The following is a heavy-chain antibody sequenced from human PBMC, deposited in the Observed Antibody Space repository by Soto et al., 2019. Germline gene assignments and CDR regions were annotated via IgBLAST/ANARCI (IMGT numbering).Heavy chain of an antibody. CDR1: GGSISSGDYY. Sequence: QVQLQESGPGLVKPSQTLSLTCTVSGGSISSGDYYWSWIRQPPGKGLEWIGYIYYSGSTYYNPSLKSRVTISVDTSKNQFSLKLSSVTAADTAVYYCASEKVVPAAIQPYYYGMDVWGQGTTVTVSS. CDR3: ASEKVVPAAIQPYYYGMDV. D-gene: IGHD2-2*02. V-gene: IGHV4-30-4*01. CDR2: IYYSGST. J-gene: IGHJ6*02.